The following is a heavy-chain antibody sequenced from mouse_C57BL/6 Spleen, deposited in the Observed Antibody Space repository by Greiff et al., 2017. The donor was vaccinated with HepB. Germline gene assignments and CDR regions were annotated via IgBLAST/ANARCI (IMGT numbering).Heavy chain of an antibody. Sequence: EVKLMESGGGLVQPGGSLKLSCAASGFTFSDYYMYWVRQTPEKRLEWVAYISNGGGSTYYPDTVKGRFTISRDNAKNTLYLQMSRLKSEDTAMYYCARPRGYYGSSRGYFDVWGTGTTVTVSS. V-gene: IGHV5-12*01. CDR1: GFTFSDYY. CDR2: ISNGGGST. D-gene: IGHD1-1*01. CDR3: ARPRGYYGSSRGYFDV. J-gene: IGHJ1*03.